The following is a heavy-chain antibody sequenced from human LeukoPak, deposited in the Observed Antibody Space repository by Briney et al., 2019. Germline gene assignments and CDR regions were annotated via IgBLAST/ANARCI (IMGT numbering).Heavy chain of an antibody. Sequence: ASVKVSCKVSGYTLTELSMHWVRQAPGKGLEWMGGFDPEDGETTYAQKFQGRVTMTEDTSTDTAYMELSSLRSEDTAVYYCATDIWGSGINYYGMDVWGQGTTVTVSS. CDR1: GYTLTELS. CDR3: ATDIWGSGINYYGMDV. J-gene: IGHJ6*02. D-gene: IGHD3-10*01. V-gene: IGHV1-24*01. CDR2: FDPEDGET.